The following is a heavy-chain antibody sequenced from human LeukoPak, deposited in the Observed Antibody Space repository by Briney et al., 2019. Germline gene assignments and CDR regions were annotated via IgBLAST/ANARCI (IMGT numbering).Heavy chain of an antibody. V-gene: IGHV1-2*02. Sequence: ASVKVSCKASGYTFTGYYTHWVRQAPGQGLEWMGWINPNSGGTNYAQKFQGRVTMTRDTSISTAYMELSRLRSDDTAVYYCARDNSYGYLMSYWGQGTLVTVSS. CDR2: INPNSGGT. D-gene: IGHD5-18*01. CDR1: GYTFTGYY. CDR3: ARDNSYGYLMSY. J-gene: IGHJ4*02.